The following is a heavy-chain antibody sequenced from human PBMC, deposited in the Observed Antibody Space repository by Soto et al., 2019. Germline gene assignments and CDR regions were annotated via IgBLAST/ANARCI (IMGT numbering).Heavy chain of an antibody. D-gene: IGHD3-10*01. CDR3: ARRGYGPGFPYYYGMDV. J-gene: IGHJ6*02. CDR2: IYHSGRT. Sequence: LSEILSLTCTVSGGSISNGYYYWSWVRQNPGKGLEWIGHIYHSGRTYYNPSLKSRVTMSVDTPKNQFSLKLSSVTAADTAVYYCARRGYGPGFPYYYGMDVWGQGTTVTVSS. CDR1: GGSISNGYYY. V-gene: IGHV4-30-4*02.